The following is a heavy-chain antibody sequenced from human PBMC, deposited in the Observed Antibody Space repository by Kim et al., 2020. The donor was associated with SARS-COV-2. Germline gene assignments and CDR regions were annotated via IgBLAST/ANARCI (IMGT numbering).Heavy chain of an antibody. J-gene: IGHJ3*02. CDR2: IRSKAYGGTT. D-gene: IGHD4-17*01. Sequence: GGSLRLSCTASGFTFGDYAMSWVRQAPGKGLEWVGFIRSKAYGGTTEYAASVKGRFTISRDDSKSIAYLQMNSLKTEDTAVYYCFMDHKTYGDYADAFDIWGQGTMVTVSS. CDR1: GFTFGDYA. CDR3: FMDHKTYGDYADAFDI. V-gene: IGHV3-49*04.